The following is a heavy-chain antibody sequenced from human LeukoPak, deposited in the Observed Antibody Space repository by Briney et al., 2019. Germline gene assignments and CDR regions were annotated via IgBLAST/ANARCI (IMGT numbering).Heavy chain of an antibody. Sequence: ASVKVFCKASGYTFTGYYMHWVRQAPGQGLEWMGWINPNSGGTNYAQKFQGRVTMTRDTSISTAYMELSRLRSDDTAVYYCARGPRGGTPSPFDYWGQGTLVTVSS. D-gene: IGHD1/OR15-1a*01. CDR3: ARGPRGGTPSPFDY. CDR1: GYTFTGYY. CDR2: INPNSGGT. V-gene: IGHV1-2*02. J-gene: IGHJ4*02.